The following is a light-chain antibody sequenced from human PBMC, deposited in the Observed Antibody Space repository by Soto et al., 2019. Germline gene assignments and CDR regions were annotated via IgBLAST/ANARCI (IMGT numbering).Light chain of an antibody. CDR1: QSVSSSY. V-gene: IGKV3-20*01. J-gene: IGKJ1*01. Sequence: EIVLTHSPGTLSLSPCERATLSASASQSVSSSYLAWYQQKPGQAPRLLMYGASSRATGIPDRFSGGGSGADFTLTISRLEPEDFGVYYCQQYHNSILMFGQGTKVDIK. CDR2: GAS. CDR3: QQYHNSILM.